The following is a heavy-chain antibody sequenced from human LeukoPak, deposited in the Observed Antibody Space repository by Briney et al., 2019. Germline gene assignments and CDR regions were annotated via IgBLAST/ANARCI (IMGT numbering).Heavy chain of an antibody. V-gene: IGHV4-61*01. D-gene: IGHD1-26*01. Sequence: SETLSLTCTVSGGSVSSASYLWNWIRQPPGKGLEWIGYIFHSGSTRYNPSLKSRVTISVDTSKNQFSLRLTSVTAADTAVYYCARVSGSSPQPGEDYFDYWGQGTLVTVSS. J-gene: IGHJ4*02. CDR2: IFHSGST. CDR3: ARVSGSSPQPGEDYFDY. CDR1: GGSVSSASYL.